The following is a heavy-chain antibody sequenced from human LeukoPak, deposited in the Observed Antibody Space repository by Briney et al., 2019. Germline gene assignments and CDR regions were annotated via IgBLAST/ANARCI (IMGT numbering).Heavy chain of an antibody. D-gene: IGHD5-18*01. J-gene: IGHJ4*02. CDR1: GGSISSYY. CDR3: ARVNTAMVDGFDY. CDR2: IYYSGST. V-gene: IGHV4-59*01. Sequence: PSETLSLTCTVSGGSISSYYWSWIRQPPGKGLEWVGYIYYSGSTNYNPSLNSRVTISVDTSKNQFSLKLSSVTAADTAVYYCARVNTAMVDGFDYWGQGTLVTVSS.